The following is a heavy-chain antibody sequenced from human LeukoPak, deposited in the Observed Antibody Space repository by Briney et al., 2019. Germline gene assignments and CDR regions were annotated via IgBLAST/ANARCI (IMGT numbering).Heavy chain of an antibody. CDR2: IYYSGST. Sequence: PSETLSLTCTVSGGSISSGGYYWSWIRQHPGKGLEWIGYIYYSGSTYDNSSLKSRVTISIDTSKNQFSLKLSSVSAADTAVYFCARDRGSVVGRPSWLDYWGQGTLVTVSS. D-gene: IGHD2-2*01. V-gene: IGHV4-31*03. CDR1: GGSISSGGYY. J-gene: IGHJ4*02. CDR3: ARDRGSVVGRPSWLDY.